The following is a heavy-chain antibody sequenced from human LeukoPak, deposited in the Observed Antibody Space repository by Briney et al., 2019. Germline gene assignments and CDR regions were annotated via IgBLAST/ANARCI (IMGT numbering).Heavy chain of an antibody. Sequence: SVKVSRKASGGTFSSYAISWVRQAPGQGLEWMGGIIPIFGTANYAQKFQGRVTITADESTSTAYMELSSLRSEDTAVYYCARLIVVVPATANWFDPWGQGTLVTVSS. CDR2: IIPIFGTA. V-gene: IGHV1-69*01. CDR1: GGTFSSYA. J-gene: IGHJ5*02. CDR3: ARLIVVVPATANWFDP. D-gene: IGHD2-2*01.